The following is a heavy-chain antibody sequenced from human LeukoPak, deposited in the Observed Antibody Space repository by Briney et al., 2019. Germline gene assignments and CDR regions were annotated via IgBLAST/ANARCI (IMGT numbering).Heavy chain of an antibody. CDR2: ISYDGSNK. V-gene: IGHV3-30*18. D-gene: IGHD3-10*01. Sequence: GGSLRLSCAASGFTFSTYGMHWVPQAPGKGLEWVADISYDGSNKYYADSVKGRFTISRDNSKNTLCLQMNSLRAEDTAVYYCAKDIQHYYGSGSYRAFDYWGQGTLVTVSS. J-gene: IGHJ4*02. CDR1: GFTFSTYG. CDR3: AKDIQHYYGSGSYRAFDY.